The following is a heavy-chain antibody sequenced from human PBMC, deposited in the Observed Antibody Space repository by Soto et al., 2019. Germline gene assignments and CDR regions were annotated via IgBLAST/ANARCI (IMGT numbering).Heavy chain of an antibody. V-gene: IGHV1-46*01. D-gene: IGHD2-2*02. CDR1: GYTFTSYY. Sequence: ASVKVSCKASGYTFTSYYMHWVRQAPGQGLEWLGMINPIGGSTSYAQKFQGRVTMTRDTSTSTVYMELSSLRSEDTAVYYCAMEYCSSTSCYRDYWGQGTLVTVPQ. CDR3: AMEYCSSTSCYRDY. CDR2: INPIGGST. J-gene: IGHJ4*02.